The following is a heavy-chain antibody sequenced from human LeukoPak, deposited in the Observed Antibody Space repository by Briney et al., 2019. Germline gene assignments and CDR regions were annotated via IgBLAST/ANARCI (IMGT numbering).Heavy chain of an antibody. D-gene: IGHD4-17*01. CDR1: GGSVSSNSAA. V-gene: IGHV6-1*01. CDR3: ARSTTVTTGPHYYYYSMDV. CDR2: TYYRSKWYN. Sequence: SKTLSLTCAISGGSVSSNSAAWNWIRQSPSRGLEWLGRTYYRSKWYNDYAVSVKSRITINPDTSKNQFSLQLNSVTPEDTAVYYCARSTTVTTGPHYYYYSMDVWGKGTTVTVSS. J-gene: IGHJ6*03.